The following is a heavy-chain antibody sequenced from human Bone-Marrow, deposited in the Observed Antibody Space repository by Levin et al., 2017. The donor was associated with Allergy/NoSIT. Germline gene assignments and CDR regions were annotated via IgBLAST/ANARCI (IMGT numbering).Heavy chain of an antibody. D-gene: IGHD3-3*01. V-gene: IGHV3-11*01. CDR2: ITGSGQTI. CDR1: GFTFSDYY. J-gene: IGHJ5*02. CDR3: ARDGMWSGYIVGNRWFGP. Sequence: GGSLRLSCSASGFTFSDYYMHWIRQTPGKGLEWIAYITGSGQTIYYADSVKGRFTISRDNANNSLYLQMNSLRVEDTAVYYCARDGMWSGYIVGNRWFGPWGQGTLVTVSS.